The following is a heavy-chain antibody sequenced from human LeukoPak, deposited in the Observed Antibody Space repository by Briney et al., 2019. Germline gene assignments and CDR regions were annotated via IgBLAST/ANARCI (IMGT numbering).Heavy chain of an antibody. D-gene: IGHD2-15*01. CDR2: ISAYNGNT. J-gene: IGHJ4*02. V-gene: IGHV1-18*01. CDR1: GYTFTSYG. CDR3: ARFGVVVVAAQFYDY. Sequence: ASVKVSCKASGYTFTSYGISWVRQAPGQGLEWMGWISAYNGNTNYAQKLQGRVTITTDTSTSTAYMELRSLRSDDTAVYYCARFGVVVVAAQFYDYWGQGTLVTVSS.